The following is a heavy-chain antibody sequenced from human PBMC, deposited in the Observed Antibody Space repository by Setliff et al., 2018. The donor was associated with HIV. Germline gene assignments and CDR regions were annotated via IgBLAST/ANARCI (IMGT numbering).Heavy chain of an antibody. CDR2: ISSSSSTI. Sequence: GGSLRLSCLASGFTFSTYSMNWIRQTPEKGLEWISYISSSSSTIYYADSVKGRFTISRDNAKNSVYLDMDSLRADDTAVYFCTRKHRPGVGMDLCGQGTTVTVSS. V-gene: IGHV3-48*01. J-gene: IGHJ6*02. CDR3: TRKHRPGVGMDL. CDR1: GFTFSTYS.